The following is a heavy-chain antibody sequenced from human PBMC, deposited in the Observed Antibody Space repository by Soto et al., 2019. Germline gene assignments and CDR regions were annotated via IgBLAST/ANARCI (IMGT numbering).Heavy chain of an antibody. V-gene: IGHV3-23*01. CDR2: ISCCGGST. Sequence: EVQLLESGGGVVQPGGSLRLSCEASGFNFKKFAMGWVRQAPGEGLEWVSGISCCGGSTSYADSVKGRFSLARDDSKNTLSLQLNSLRVEDTARYYCAKADGEQWLIPHLDNWGQGTLVTVSS. CDR1: GFNFKKFA. D-gene: IGHD6-19*01. CDR3: AKADGEQWLIPHLDN. J-gene: IGHJ4*02.